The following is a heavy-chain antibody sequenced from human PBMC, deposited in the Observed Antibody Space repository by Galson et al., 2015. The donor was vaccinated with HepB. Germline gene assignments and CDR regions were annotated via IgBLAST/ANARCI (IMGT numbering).Heavy chain of an antibody. Sequence: SVKVSCKASGGTFSSYAISWVRQAPGQGLEWMGGIIPIFGTANYAQKFQGRVTITADESTSTAYMELSSLRSEDTAVYYCARRITIGNWFDPWGQGTLVTVSS. CDR2: IIPIFGTA. J-gene: IGHJ5*02. CDR1: GGTFSSYA. V-gene: IGHV1-69*13. D-gene: IGHD3-3*01. CDR3: ARRITIGNWFDP.